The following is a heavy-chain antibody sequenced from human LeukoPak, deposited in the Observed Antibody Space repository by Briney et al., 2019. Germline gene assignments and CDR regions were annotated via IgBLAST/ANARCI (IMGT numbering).Heavy chain of an antibody. V-gene: IGHV1-2*02. J-gene: IGHJ4*02. Sequence: ASVKVSCKASGYTFTGYYMHWVRQAPGQGLEWMRWINPNSGGTNYAQKFQGRVTMTRDTSISTAYMELSRLRSDDTAVYYCAREVAAAGTAASDYWGQGTLVTVSS. D-gene: IGHD6-13*01. CDR3: AREVAAAGTAASDY. CDR2: INPNSGGT. CDR1: GYTFTGYY.